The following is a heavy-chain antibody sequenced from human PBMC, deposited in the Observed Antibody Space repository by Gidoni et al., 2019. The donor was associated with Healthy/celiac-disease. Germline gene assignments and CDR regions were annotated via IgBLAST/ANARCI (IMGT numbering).Heavy chain of an antibody. CDR3: ASLEVVPAAIEFGGNNWFDP. J-gene: IGHJ5*02. CDR1: GGSFRGYY. CDR2: INHIGST. V-gene: IGHV4-34*01. D-gene: IGHD2-2*01. Sequence: QVQLQQWGAGLLKPSETLSLPCAVYGGSFRGYYWSWIRQPPGKGLEWIVEINHIGSTQYNPPLKMRVTISLETSKNEFALKLGSVTAADTAVYYCASLEVVPAAIEFGGNNWFDPWGQGTLVTVSS.